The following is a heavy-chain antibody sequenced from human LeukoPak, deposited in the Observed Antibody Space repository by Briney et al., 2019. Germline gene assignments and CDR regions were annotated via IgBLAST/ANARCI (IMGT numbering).Heavy chain of an antibody. Sequence: SETLSLTCTVSSGSISSDGYYWGWIRQPPGKGLQWIGSIYFSGSTYYNPSLKSRVTISVDTSKNQFSLNLASMTAADTAVYYCATHSNLKSPFDPWGQGTLVTVSS. V-gene: IGHV4-39*01. J-gene: IGHJ5*02. CDR1: SGSISSDGYY. CDR3: ATHSNLKSPFDP. CDR2: IYFSGST. D-gene: IGHD1-1*01.